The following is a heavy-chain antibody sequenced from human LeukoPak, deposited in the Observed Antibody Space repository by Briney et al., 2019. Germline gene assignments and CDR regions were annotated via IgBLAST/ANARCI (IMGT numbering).Heavy chain of an antibody. D-gene: IGHD3-10*02. CDR2: ISSSGSTI. CDR3: AELGITMIGGV. V-gene: IGHV3-48*03. CDR1: GFSFSSYA. J-gene: IGHJ6*04. Sequence: PGGSLRLSCAASGFSFSSYAMSWVRQAPGKGLEWVSYISSSGSTIYYADSVKGRFTISRDNAKNSLYLQMNSLRAEDTAVYYCAELGITMIGGVWGKGTTVTISS.